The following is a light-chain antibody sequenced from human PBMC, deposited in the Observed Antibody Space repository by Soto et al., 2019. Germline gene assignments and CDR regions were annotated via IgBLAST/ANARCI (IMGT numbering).Light chain of an antibody. J-gene: IGKJ5*01. CDR2: DAS. V-gene: IGKV3-11*01. Sequence: DILLTQSPCTLSSSPGDRATLSCRASQSVSSYLAWYQQKPGQAPRLLIYDASNRATGIPARFSGSGSGTDFTLTISSLEPEDFAVYYCQQRSNWQITFGQGTRLEIK. CDR1: QSVSSY. CDR3: QQRSNWQIT.